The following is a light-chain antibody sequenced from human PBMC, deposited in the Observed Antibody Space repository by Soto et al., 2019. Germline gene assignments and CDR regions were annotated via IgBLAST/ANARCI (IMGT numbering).Light chain of an antibody. J-gene: IGLJ1*01. V-gene: IGLV2-14*01. Sequence: QSALTQPASVSGSPGQSITISCTGTSSDVGGYNYVSWYQQHPGKAPKLMIYDVSNRPSWVSNRFSGSKSGNMASLTISGLQAEDEADYYCSSYTSSSTLEVFGTGTKLTVL. CDR3: SSYTSSSTLEV. CDR1: SSDVGGYNY. CDR2: DVS.